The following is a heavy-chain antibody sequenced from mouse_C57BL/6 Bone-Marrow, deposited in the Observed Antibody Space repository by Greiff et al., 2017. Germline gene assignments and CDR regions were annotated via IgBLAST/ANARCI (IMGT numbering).Heavy chain of an antibody. CDR2: IYPGSGNT. Sequence: VQLQQSGAELVRPGASVKLSCKASGYTFTDYYINWVKQRPGQGLEWIARIYPGSGNTFYNEKFKGKATLTAEKSSSSAYMQLSSLTSEDSAVYFCARWASMDYWGQGTSVTVSS. J-gene: IGHJ4*01. CDR3: ARWASMDY. V-gene: IGHV1-76*01. CDR1: GYTFTDYY.